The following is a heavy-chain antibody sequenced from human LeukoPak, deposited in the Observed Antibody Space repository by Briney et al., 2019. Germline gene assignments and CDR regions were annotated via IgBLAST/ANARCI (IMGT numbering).Heavy chain of an antibody. CDR2: ISSSSSYI. CDR1: GFTFSSYS. D-gene: IGHD3-22*01. V-gene: IGHV3-21*01. Sequence: GGSLRLSCAASGFTFSSYSMNWVRQAPGKGLEWVSSISSSSSYIYYADSVKGRFTISRDNAKNSLYLQMNSLRAEDTAVYYCARDFPVSHDSSGYHDPFFDYWGQGTLVTVSS. CDR3: ARDFPVSHDSSGYHDPFFDY. J-gene: IGHJ4*02.